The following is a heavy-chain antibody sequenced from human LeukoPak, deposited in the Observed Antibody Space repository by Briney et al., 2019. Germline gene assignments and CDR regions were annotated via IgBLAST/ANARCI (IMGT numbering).Heavy chain of an antibody. CDR2: IYYSGNT. Sequence: KPSETLSPTCTVPGASISSSSYYWGWIRQPPGKGLERIGSIYYSGNTYYNPSRNSRSTISVDTSKNQLFLKLSSVTAADTSVYYCARLPRYDFWSGSNYMDVWGKGTTVTVSS. CDR3: ARLPRYDFWSGSNYMDV. J-gene: IGHJ6*03. V-gene: IGHV4-39*01. CDR1: GASISSSSYY. D-gene: IGHD3-3*01.